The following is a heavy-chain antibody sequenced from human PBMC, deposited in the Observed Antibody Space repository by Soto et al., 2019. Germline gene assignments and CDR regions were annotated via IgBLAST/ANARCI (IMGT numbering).Heavy chain of an antibody. CDR2: IYYSGST. V-gene: IGHV4-31*03. CDR1: GGSISSGGYY. J-gene: IGHJ6*02. CDR3: ARAQDFWSGLALDGMDV. D-gene: IGHD3-3*01. Sequence: SETLSLTCTVSGGSISSGGYYWSWIRQHPGKGLEWIGYIYYSGSTYYNPSLKSRVTISVDTSKNQFSLKLSSVTAADTAVYYCARAQDFWSGLALDGMDVWGQGSTVTVSS.